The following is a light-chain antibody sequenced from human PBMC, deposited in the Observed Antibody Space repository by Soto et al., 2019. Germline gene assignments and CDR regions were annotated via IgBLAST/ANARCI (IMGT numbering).Light chain of an antibody. J-gene: IGKJ1*01. CDR3: QQFYMGWT. Sequence: DIQMTQSPSTLSASVGDRVTITCRASQSVRGSLAWYQQQPGKAPKLLIYDDSNLESGVPSRFSAFGSGTEFTLSISSLQPDDFGTYYCQQFYMGWTFGQGTRVDLK. V-gene: IGKV1-5*01. CDR2: DDS. CDR1: QSVRGS.